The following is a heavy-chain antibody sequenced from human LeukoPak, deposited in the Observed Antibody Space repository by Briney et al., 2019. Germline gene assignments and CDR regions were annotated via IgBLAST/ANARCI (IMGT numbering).Heavy chain of an antibody. CDR3: AREGSHDVPDY. D-gene: IGHD1-1*01. J-gene: IGHJ4*02. CDR1: GYTFTGYY. Sequence: GASVKVSRKASGYTFTGYYMHWVRQARGQGREWMGWINPNSGGTNYAQKFQGRVTMTSDTSISTAYMELSRLRSADTAVYYCAREGSHDVPDYWGQGTLVTVSS. V-gene: IGHV1-2*02. CDR2: INPNSGGT.